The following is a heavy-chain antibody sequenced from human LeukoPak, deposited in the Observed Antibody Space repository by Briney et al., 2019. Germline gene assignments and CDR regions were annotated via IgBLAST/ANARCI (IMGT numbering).Heavy chain of an antibody. Sequence: SETLSLTCAVYGGSFSGYYWSWIRQPPGKGLEWIGEINHSGSTNYNPSLKSRVTISVDTSKNQFSLKLNSVTTADTAVYYCARVVTPGYSSSWFDYWGQGALVTVSS. V-gene: IGHV4-34*01. D-gene: IGHD6-13*01. CDR1: GGSFSGYY. CDR2: INHSGST. J-gene: IGHJ5*01. CDR3: ARVVTPGYSSSWFDY.